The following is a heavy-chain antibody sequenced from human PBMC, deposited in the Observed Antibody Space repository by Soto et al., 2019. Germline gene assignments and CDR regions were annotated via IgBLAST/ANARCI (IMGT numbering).Heavy chain of an antibody. CDR1: GYTFTGYY. Sequence: QVQLVQSGAEVKKPGASVKVSCKASGYTFTGYYMHWVRQAPGQGLEWMGWINPNSGGTNYAQKFQGCVTMTRDTSISTAYVELSRLRSDDTAVYYCARAGMITFGGVIAAFGYWGQGTLVTVSS. J-gene: IGHJ4*02. CDR3: ARAGMITFGGVIAAFGY. D-gene: IGHD3-16*02. V-gene: IGHV1-2*04. CDR2: INPNSGGT.